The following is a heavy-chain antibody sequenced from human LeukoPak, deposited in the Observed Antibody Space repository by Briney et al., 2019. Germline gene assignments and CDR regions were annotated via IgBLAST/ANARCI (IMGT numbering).Heavy chain of an antibody. J-gene: IGHJ4*02. D-gene: IGHD1-26*01. CDR3: AREWELLGEFDY. CDR1: GGSISSYY. CDR2: IYYSGST. Sequence: SETLSLTCTVSGGSISSYYWSWIRQPPGKGLEWIGYIYYSGSTNYNPSLKSRVTISVHTSKNQFSLKLSSVTAADTAVYYCAREWELLGEFDYWGQGTLVTVSS. V-gene: IGHV4-59*01.